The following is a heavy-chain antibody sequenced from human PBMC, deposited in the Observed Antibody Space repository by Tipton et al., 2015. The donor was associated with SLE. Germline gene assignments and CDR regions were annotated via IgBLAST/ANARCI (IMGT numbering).Heavy chain of an antibody. CDR2: MRYDETNK. CDR3: ARVGESGFDY. D-gene: IGHD3-10*01. Sequence: SLRLSCSASGFTFSSHGMHWVRQAPGKGLEWVAYMRYDETNKYYADSVKGRFTISRDNSENTLYLQMNSLRVEDTAVYYCARVGESGFDYWGQGTLVTVSS. J-gene: IGHJ4*02. V-gene: IGHV3-30*02. CDR1: GFTFSSHG.